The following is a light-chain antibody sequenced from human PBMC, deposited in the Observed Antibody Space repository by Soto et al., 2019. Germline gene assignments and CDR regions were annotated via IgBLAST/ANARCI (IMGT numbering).Light chain of an antibody. V-gene: IGLV2-23*02. CDR1: SSDVGSYNL. J-gene: IGLJ1*01. CDR2: EVS. CDR3: CSYAGSNTYV. Sequence: QSVLTQPASVSGSPGQSITISCTGTSSDVGSYNLVSWYQQHPGKAPKVMIYEVSKRPSGVSNRFSGSKFGNTASLTISGLQADDEADYYCCSYAGSNTYVFGTGTKVTVL.